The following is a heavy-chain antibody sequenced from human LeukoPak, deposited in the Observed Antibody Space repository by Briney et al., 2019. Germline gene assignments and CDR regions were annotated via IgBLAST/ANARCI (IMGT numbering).Heavy chain of an antibody. CDR2: ISGGGDDT. Sequence: GGSLRLSCAASGFTFSNYGMSWVRQAPGRGLEWVSAISGGGDDTYYVDSVKGRFTISRDNSKNTLYLQMNSLRAEDTAVYYCAKESEPGGYFDYWGQGTLVTVSS. D-gene: IGHD1-14*01. CDR1: GFTFSNYG. J-gene: IGHJ4*02. CDR3: AKESEPGGYFDY. V-gene: IGHV3-23*01.